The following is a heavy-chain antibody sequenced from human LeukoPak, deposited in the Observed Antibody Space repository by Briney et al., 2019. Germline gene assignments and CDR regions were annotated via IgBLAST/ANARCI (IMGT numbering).Heavy chain of an antibody. D-gene: IGHD5-12*01. CDR3: AREFGATIDHYYYYMDV. Sequence: ASVKVSCKASGYTFTGYYMHWVRQAPGQGLEWMGIINPSGGSTSYAQKFQGRVTMTRDMSTSTVYMELSSLRSEDTAVYYCAREFGATIDHYYYYMDVWGKGTTVTVSS. CDR2: INPSGGST. V-gene: IGHV1-46*01. CDR1: GYTFTGYY. J-gene: IGHJ6*03.